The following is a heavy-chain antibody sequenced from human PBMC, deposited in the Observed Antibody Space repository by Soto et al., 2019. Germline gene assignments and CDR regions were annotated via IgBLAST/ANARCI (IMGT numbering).Heavy chain of an antibody. V-gene: IGHV3-21*01. CDR1: GFTFSTYT. J-gene: IGHJ4*02. CDR3: VREDGKVGTNPAFDY. Sequence: EVQVVESGGDLVKPGGSLRLSCASSGFTFSTYTMNWVRQAPGKGLEWVSSINGRGNYIYYAESVKGRFTISRDNAKNSLYLQMDRLPAEDTALYYCVREDGKVGTNPAFDYWGLGPLVTASS. D-gene: IGHD1-26*01. CDR2: INGRGNYI.